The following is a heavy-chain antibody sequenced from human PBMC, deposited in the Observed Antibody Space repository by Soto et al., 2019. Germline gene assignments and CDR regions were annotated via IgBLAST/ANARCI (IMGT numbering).Heavy chain of an antibody. CDR1: GFTFGDYA. J-gene: IGHJ4*02. D-gene: IGHD6-13*01. CDR2: IRSKAYGGTT. CDR3: TRDPVSSSSFDY. V-gene: IGHV3-49*04. Sequence: VQLVESGGGLVQPGRSLRLSCTASGFTFGDYAMSWVRQAPGKGLEWVGFIRSKAYGGTTEYAASVKGRFTISRDDSKSIAYLQMNSLKTEDTAVYYCTRDPVSSSSFDYWGQGTLVTVSS.